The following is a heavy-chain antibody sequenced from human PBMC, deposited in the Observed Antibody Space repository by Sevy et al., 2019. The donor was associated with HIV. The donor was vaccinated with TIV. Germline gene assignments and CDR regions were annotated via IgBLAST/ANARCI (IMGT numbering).Heavy chain of an antibody. CDR3: ARDGPPDYDFWSGYYPPYYGMDV. CDR2: ISSSSSTI. CDR1: GFTFSSYS. Sequence: GGSLRLSCAASGFTFSSYSMNWVRQAPGKGLEWVSYISSSSSTIYYADSVKGRFTISRDNVKNSLYLQMNSLRAEDTAVYYCARDGPPDYDFWSGYYPPYYGMDVWGQGTTVTVSS. D-gene: IGHD3-3*01. V-gene: IGHV3-48*01. J-gene: IGHJ6*02.